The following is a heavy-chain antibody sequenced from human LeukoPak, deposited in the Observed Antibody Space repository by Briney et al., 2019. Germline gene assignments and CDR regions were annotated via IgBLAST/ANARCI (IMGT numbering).Heavy chain of an antibody. Sequence: SVKVSCKASGGTFTYYAISWVRQAPGQGLEWMGRIIPILGIVNYAQKFQGRVTITADKSTSTAYMELSSLRSEDTAVYYCARAERFSRLTTVTTKGWFDPWGQGTLVTVSS. V-gene: IGHV1-69*04. J-gene: IGHJ5*02. CDR2: IIPILGIV. CDR3: ARAERFSRLTTVTTKGWFDP. CDR1: GGTFTYYA. D-gene: IGHD4-17*01.